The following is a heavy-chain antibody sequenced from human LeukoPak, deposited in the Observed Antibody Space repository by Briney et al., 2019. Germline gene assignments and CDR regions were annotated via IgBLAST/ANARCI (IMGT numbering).Heavy chain of an antibody. CDR1: GDSISGYY. CDR2: IHYSGST. J-gene: IGHJ5*02. CDR3: ARECQWLPDCFGP. Sequence: SETLSLSCTASGDSISGYYWSWIRQPPGKGLEWIGYIHYSGSTNYSPSLRSRVTISLDTSKTHFSLKVNSVTAADTAVYYCARECQWLPDCFGPRAQGTLVTVSS. V-gene: IGHV4-59*01. D-gene: IGHD6-19*01.